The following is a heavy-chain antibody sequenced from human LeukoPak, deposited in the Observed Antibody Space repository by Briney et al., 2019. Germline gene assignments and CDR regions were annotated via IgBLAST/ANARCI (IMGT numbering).Heavy chain of an antibody. CDR2: INPNTGGT. Sequence: ASVKVSCTASGYTCSSYDMHWVRQAPGQGLEWLGWINPNTGGTNYAQKFQGRVTMTRDTSITTAYMELNRLRSDDTAVYYCATGRQSYHGSDYSPYVWGQGTLVTVSS. V-gene: IGHV1-2*02. CDR3: ATGRQSYHGSDYSPYV. D-gene: IGHD3-22*01. J-gene: IGHJ4*02. CDR1: GYTCSSYD.